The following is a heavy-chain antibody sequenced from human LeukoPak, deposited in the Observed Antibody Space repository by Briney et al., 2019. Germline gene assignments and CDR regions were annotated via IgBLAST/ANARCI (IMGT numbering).Heavy chain of an antibody. D-gene: IGHD2/OR15-2a*01. V-gene: IGHV4-4*07. Sequence: PSETLSLTCTVSGGSISGYYWSWIRQPAGKGLEWIGRIYNSGNTNYNPSLKSRVTMSVDTSKNQFSLKLSSVTAADTAVYYCAKGGSTNFYYGDVWGQGTTVTVSS. CDR2: IYNSGNT. CDR3: AKGGSTNFYYGDV. J-gene: IGHJ6*02. CDR1: GGSISGYY.